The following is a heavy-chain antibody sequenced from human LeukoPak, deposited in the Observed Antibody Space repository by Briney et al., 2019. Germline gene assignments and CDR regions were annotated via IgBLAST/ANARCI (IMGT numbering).Heavy chain of an antibody. CDR3: ARGHSSGWYSGYFDY. D-gene: IGHD6-19*01. J-gene: IGHJ4*02. CDR1: GFTFSSYS. Sequence: GGSLRLSCAASGFTFSSYSMNWVRQAPGKGLEWVSSISSSSSCIYYADSVKGRFTISRDNAKNSLYLQMNSLRAEDTAVYYCARGHSSGWYSGYFDYWGQGTLVTVSS. CDR2: ISSSSSCI. V-gene: IGHV3-21*01.